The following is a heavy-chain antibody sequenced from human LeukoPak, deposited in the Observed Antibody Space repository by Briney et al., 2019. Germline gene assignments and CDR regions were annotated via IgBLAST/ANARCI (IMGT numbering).Heavy chain of an antibody. CDR3: ARHAGGWTTDLFDS. D-gene: IGHD6-19*01. V-gene: IGHV5-51*01. Sequence: GESLKISCKASGYTFSNYWIGWVRQMPGKGLEWMGMIYPDDSDTRSSPSFQGQVTISADKSISTAYLQWSSLKASDTAMYYCARHAGGWTTDLFDSWGQGTLVTVSS. CDR1: GYTFSNYW. CDR2: IYPDDSDT. J-gene: IGHJ4*02.